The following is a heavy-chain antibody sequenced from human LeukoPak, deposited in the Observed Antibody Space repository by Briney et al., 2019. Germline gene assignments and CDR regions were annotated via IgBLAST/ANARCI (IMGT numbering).Heavy chain of an antibody. Sequence: LSVVQAPLKKIDWVSRVIRDGSFTNYADSVKGRFTISRDNAKNTLYLQMSSLRAEDTAVYYSASVGHCSSTRCLYWGWLDTCGQGTLVSVS. CDR2: VIRDGSFT. CDR3: ASVGHCSSTRCLYWGWLDT. D-gene: IGHD2-2*01. V-gene: IGHV3-74*01. J-gene: IGHJ5*02.